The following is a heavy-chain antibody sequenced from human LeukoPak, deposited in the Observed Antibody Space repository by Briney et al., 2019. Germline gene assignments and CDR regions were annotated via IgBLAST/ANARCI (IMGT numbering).Heavy chain of an antibody. D-gene: IGHD6-19*01. CDR1: GFTFSDYA. Sequence: PGGSLTLSCVGSGFTFSDYAMTWVRQAPGKGLEYVSAISSNGGSTYYANSVKGRFTISRDNSENTLYLQMGSLRAEDMAVYYCARVGEASSGWTDENYYYYYGMDVWGQGTTVTVSS. CDR3: ARVGEASSGWTDENYYYYYGMDV. J-gene: IGHJ6*02. V-gene: IGHV3-64*01. CDR2: ISSNGGST.